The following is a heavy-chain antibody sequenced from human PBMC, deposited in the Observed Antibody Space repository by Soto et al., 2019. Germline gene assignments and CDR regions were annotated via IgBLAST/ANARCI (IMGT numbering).Heavy chain of an antibody. CDR2: IIPIFGTA. V-gene: IGHV1-69*13. CDR3: ARGAYDSSGWNWFDP. D-gene: IGHD3-22*01. Sequence: SVKVSCKASGGTFSSYAISWVRQAPGQGLEWMGGIIPIFGTANYAQKFQGRVTITADESTSTAYMELSSLRSEDTAVYYCARGAYDSSGWNWFDPWGQGTLVTVSS. J-gene: IGHJ5*02. CDR1: GGTFSSYA.